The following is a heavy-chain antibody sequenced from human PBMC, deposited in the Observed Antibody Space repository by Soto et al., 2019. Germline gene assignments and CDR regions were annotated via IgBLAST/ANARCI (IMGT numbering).Heavy chain of an antibody. V-gene: IGHV3-33*01. Sequence: GGSLRLSCAASGFTFSSYGMHWVRQAPGKGLEWVAVIWYDGSNKYYADSVKGRFTISRDNSKNTLYLQMNSLRAEDTAVYYCARESPGDGSGSHPEGGMDVWGQGTTVTVSS. D-gene: IGHD3-10*01. CDR3: ARESPGDGSGSHPEGGMDV. CDR1: GFTFSSYG. J-gene: IGHJ6*02. CDR2: IWYDGSNK.